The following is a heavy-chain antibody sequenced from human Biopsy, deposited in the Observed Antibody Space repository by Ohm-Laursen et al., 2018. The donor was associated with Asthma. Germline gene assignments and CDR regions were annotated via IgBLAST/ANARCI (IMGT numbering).Heavy chain of an antibody. Sequence: SLRLSCAASGFAFNNSSMTWVRQAPGKGLEWVSSISASGVRTFYADSVKGRFTVSRDSSKNNLYLQLSTLRVEDTAVYFCAKITTDRQKANNWFDLWGQGTLVTVSS. J-gene: IGHJ5*02. CDR3: AKITTDRQKANNWFDL. CDR1: GFAFNNSS. V-gene: IGHV3-23*01. D-gene: IGHD3-22*01. CDR2: ISASGVRT.